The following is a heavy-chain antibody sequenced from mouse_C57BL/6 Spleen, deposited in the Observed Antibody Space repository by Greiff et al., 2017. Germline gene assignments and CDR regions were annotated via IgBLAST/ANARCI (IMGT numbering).Heavy chain of an antibody. CDR1: GYTFTSYW. D-gene: IGHD1-1*01. Sequence: QVHVKQPGAELVKPGASVKLSCKASGYTFTSYWMHWVKQRPGQGLEWIGMIHPNSGSTNYNEKFKSKATLTVDKSSSTAYMQLSSLTSEDSAVYYCARSGYYYGSTPWYFDVWGTGTTVTVSS. CDR2: IHPNSGST. J-gene: IGHJ1*03. CDR3: ARSGYYYGSTPWYFDV. V-gene: IGHV1-64*01.